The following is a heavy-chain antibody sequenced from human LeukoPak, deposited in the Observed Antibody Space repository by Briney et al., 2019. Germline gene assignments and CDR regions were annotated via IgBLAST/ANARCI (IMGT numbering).Heavy chain of an antibody. V-gene: IGHV3-74*01. Sequence: GGSLRLSCAASGFIFSNYWMHWVRQAPGKGLVWVSRIKTDGSTITYADSVKGRFTISRDNAMNTLYLQMNSLGAEDTAVSYCARVGQGEWFFDLWGRGTLVTVSS. D-gene: IGHD1-26*01. J-gene: IGHJ2*01. CDR2: IKTDGSTI. CDR1: GFIFSNYW. CDR3: ARVGQGEWFFDL.